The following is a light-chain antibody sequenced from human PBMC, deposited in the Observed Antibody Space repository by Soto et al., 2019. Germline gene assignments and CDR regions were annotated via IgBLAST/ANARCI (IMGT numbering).Light chain of an antibody. CDR1: ETVNNNF. CDR3: QQRSDWPPT. Sequence: ETVLTQSPGTLYLSPGERATLSCRANETVNNNFLAWYGQKPGQAPRLLIHGPSRRASGIPARFSGSGSGTDFTLTISSLEAEDFAVYYCQQRSDWPPTFGQGTKVDIK. CDR2: GPS. V-gene: IGKV3D-20*02. J-gene: IGKJ1*01.